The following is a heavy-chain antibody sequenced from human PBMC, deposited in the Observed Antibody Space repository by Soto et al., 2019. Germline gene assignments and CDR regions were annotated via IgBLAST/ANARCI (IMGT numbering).Heavy chain of an antibody. V-gene: IGHV4-31*02. J-gene: IGHJ4*02. CDR3: AREVSSVSSSPYYFDY. CDR2: IYYSGST. Sequence: SETLSLTXTVSGGSISSGGYYWSWIRQHPGKGLEWIGYIYYSGSTYYNPSLKSRVTISVDTSKNQFSLKLSSVTAADTAVYYCAREVSSVSSSPYYFDYWGQGTLVTVSS. CDR1: GGSISSGGYY. D-gene: IGHD6-6*01.